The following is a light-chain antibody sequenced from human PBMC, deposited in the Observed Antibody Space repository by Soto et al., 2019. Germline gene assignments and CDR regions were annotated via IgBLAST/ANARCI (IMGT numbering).Light chain of an antibody. Sequence: SALTQPASVSGSPGQSITISCTGTSSDVGSYNLVSWYQQHPGKAPKLMIYEGSKRPSGVSNRFSGSKSGNTASLTISWLQAEDEADYYCCSYAGSSTLVFGGGTKLTVL. CDR2: EGS. J-gene: IGLJ2*01. CDR1: SSDVGSYNL. V-gene: IGLV2-23*01. CDR3: CSYAGSSTLV.